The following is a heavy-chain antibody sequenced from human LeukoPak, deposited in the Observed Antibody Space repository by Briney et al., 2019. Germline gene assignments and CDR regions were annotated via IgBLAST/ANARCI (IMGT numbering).Heavy chain of an antibody. V-gene: IGHV4-61*02. CDR2: IYTSGST. J-gene: IGHJ3*02. CDR1: GGSISSGSYY. CDR3: ARATPSVDI. Sequence: SETLSLTCTVSGGSISSGSYYWSWIRQPAGKGLEWIGRIYTSGSTNYNPSLKSRVTISVDTPKNQFSLKLSSVTAADTAVYYCARATPSVDIWGQGTMVTVSS.